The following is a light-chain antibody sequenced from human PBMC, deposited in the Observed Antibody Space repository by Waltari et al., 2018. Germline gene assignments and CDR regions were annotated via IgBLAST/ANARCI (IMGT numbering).Light chain of an antibody. CDR3: AAWDDTLSGGV. CDR2: RNN. CDR1: SSNIGSNY. J-gene: IGLJ2*01. Sequence: QSVLTQPPSGSGTPGQRVTISCSGSSSNIGSNYVYWYQQLPGTAPRLLIDRNNMWPAGGPYRVSGAKAGTSASLAISGLRADEEADDYCAAWDDTLSGGVFGGGTKLTVL. V-gene: IGLV1-47*01.